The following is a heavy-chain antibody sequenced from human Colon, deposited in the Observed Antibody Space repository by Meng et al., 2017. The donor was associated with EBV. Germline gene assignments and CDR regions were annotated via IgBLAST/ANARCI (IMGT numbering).Heavy chain of an antibody. D-gene: IGHD6-19*01. CDR1: GGSVSSGGYY. Sequence: GQLQEPGQGLWKPSQTLSLTCTVSGGSVSSGGYYWTWIRQHPGKGLEWFGHIYYSGSTFYNPSLKRRVIISIDTSKNQFSLNLRSVTAADTAVYYCARVSSGWDYFDYWGQGTLVTVSS. V-gene: IGHV4-31*03. CDR2: IYYSGST. CDR3: ARVSSGWDYFDY. J-gene: IGHJ4*02.